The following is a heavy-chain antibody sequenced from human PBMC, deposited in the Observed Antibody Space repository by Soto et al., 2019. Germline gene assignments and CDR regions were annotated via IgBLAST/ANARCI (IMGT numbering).Heavy chain of an antibody. D-gene: IGHD1-1*01. Sequence: QVQLQESGPGLVKPSQALSLICTVSGGSISSGGHYWSWIRQHPGKGLEWLGYIYYTGTTYYNPSRRSPLTISVDSSRNQFSLRLRCVTAAEQAVYYCAREDDTSNYFDHWGQGTLVTVSS. V-gene: IGHV4-31*01. CDR3: AREDDTSNYFDH. J-gene: IGHJ4*02. CDR2: IYYTGTT. CDR1: GGSISSGGHY.